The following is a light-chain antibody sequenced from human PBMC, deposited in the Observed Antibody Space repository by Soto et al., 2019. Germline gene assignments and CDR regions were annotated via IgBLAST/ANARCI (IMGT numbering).Light chain of an antibody. V-gene: IGLV1-40*01. J-gene: IGLJ3*02. CDR3: QSNDSSLSGSVV. CDR1: TSNIGAGYD. CDR2: DNT. Sequence: QSVLTQPPSVSGAPGQRVTISCTGSTSNIGAGYDVHWYQQLPGAAPRLLIYDNTNRPSGVPDRFSGSKSGTSASLAITGLQAEDEADYYCQSNDSSLSGSVVFGGGTKLTVL.